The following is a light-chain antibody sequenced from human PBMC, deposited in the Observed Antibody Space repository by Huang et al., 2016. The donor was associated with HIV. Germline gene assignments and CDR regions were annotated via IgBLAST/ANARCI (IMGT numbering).Light chain of an antibody. Sequence: DIQMTQSPSSLSASVGDRVTITCRASQNINSYLNWYQKKPGKAPKVLIYGASILKSGVPARFSGSGSWTDFTLTISSLQPDDFATYSCQQSDNIPPTFGQGTRV. CDR3: QQSDNIPPT. CDR2: GAS. V-gene: IGKV1-39*01. J-gene: IGKJ1*01. CDR1: QNINSY.